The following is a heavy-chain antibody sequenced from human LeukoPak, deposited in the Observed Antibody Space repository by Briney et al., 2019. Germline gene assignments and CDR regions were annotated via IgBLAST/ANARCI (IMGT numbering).Heavy chain of an antibody. CDR3: ARDPLRVYAIRGVWFDP. V-gene: IGHV1-18*01. CDR2: ISAYNGNT. CDR1: GYTFTSYG. Sequence: ASVKVSCKASGYTFTSYGISWVRQAPGQGLEWMGWISAYNGNTNYAQKLQGRVTMTTDTSTSTAYMELRSLRSDDTAVYYCARDPLRVYAIRGVWFDPWGQGTLVTVSS. D-gene: IGHD2-8*01. J-gene: IGHJ5*02.